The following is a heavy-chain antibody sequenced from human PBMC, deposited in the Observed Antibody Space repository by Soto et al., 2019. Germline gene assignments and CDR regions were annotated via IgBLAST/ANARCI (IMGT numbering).Heavy chain of an antibody. CDR2: IWYDGSHI. Sequence: QVQLVESGGGVVQPGRSLRLSCAASRFLFSTYAMHWVRQAPGKGLEWVAVIWYDGSHINYVDSVKGRFTISRDNSNNTLYLQMSSLRAEDTAIYYCASGNRADDYADFRHWGQGTLVTVSS. D-gene: IGHD2-2*01. CDR3: ASGNRADDYADFRH. J-gene: IGHJ1*01. CDR1: RFLFSTYA. V-gene: IGHV3-33*01.